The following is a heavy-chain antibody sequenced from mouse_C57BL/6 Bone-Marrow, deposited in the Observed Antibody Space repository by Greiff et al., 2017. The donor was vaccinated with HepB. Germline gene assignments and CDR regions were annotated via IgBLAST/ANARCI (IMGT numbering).Heavy chain of an antibody. CDR2: IWGVGST. D-gene: IGHD4-1*02. CDR3: ARSTGTRFAY. J-gene: IGHJ3*01. Sequence: QVQLQQSGPGLVAPSQSLSITCTVSGFSLTSYGVDWVRQSPGKGLEWLGVIWGVGSTNYNSALKSRLSISKDNSKSQVFLKMNSLQTDDTAMYYCARSTGTRFAYWGQGTLVTVSA. CDR1: GFSLTSYG. V-gene: IGHV2-6*01.